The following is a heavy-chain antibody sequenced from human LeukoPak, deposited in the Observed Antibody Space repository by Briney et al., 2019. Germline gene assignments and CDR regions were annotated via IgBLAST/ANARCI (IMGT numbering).Heavy chain of an antibody. D-gene: IGHD6-25*01. CDR2: ISSENTI. Sequence: GGSLRLSCAASGFTFISYSMNWVRQAPGKGLEWLSFISSENTIYYADSVKGRFAISRDNANNSLYLQMNSLRAEDTAVYYCSRSSGRSSARPFDFWGQGILVTVSS. CDR3: SRSSGRSSARPFDF. CDR1: GFTFISYS. V-gene: IGHV3-48*04. J-gene: IGHJ4*02.